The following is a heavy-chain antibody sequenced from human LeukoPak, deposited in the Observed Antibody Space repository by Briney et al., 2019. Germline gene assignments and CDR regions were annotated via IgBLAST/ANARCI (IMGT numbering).Heavy chain of an antibody. V-gene: IGHV4-59*08. Sequence: SETLSLTCTVSGGSISPYYWSWIRQPPGKRLEWIGYIYYSGSTYYNPSLKSRVTISVDTSKNQFSLKLSSVTAADTAVYYCARALDDLNYYYYYMDVWGKGTTVTVSS. J-gene: IGHJ6*03. D-gene: IGHD3-3*01. CDR1: GGSISPYY. CDR2: IYYSGST. CDR3: ARALDDLNYYYYYMDV.